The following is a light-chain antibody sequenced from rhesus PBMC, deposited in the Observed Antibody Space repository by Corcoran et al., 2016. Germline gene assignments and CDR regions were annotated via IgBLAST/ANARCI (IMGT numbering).Light chain of an antibody. CDR2: KAS. J-gene: IGKJ1*01. CDR1: ENVKNY. CDR3: QHGYGTPWT. V-gene: IGKV1-74*01. Sequence: DIQMTQSPSSLPASVGDRVTITCRASENVKNYLNWYQQKLWKAPKLLINKASTLQSGVPSRFSGGGSVTDYPFTISRLQPEDVATYYCQHGYGTPWTFGQGTKVEIK.